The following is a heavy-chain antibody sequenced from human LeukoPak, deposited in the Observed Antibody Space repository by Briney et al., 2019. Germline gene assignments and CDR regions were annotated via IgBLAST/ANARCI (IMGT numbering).Heavy chain of an antibody. CDR2: ISGSSVTT. CDR3: AKLDYYGNY. V-gene: IGHV3-23*01. J-gene: IGHJ4*02. CDR1: GFTFSSYG. Sequence: GGTLRLSCAASGFTFSSYGMSWVRQAPGKGLEWVSTISGSSVTTYYADSVKGRFTISRDNSKNTLYLQMNSLRAEDTAVYYCAKLDYYGNYWGQGTLVTVSS. D-gene: IGHD3-10*01.